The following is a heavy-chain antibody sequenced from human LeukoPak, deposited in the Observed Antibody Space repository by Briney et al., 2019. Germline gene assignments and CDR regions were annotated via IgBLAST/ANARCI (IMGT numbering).Heavy chain of an antibody. CDR3: ARALVYYDSSGADY. CDR2: ISSSSIYI. Sequence: GGSLRLSCAASGFTFSRYSMNWVRQAPGKGLEWVSSISSSSIYIYYADSVKGRFTISRDNAKKSLYLQMNSLRAEDTAVYYCARALVYYDSSGADYWGQGTLVTVSS. D-gene: IGHD3-22*01. V-gene: IGHV3-21*01. CDR1: GFTFSRYS. J-gene: IGHJ4*02.